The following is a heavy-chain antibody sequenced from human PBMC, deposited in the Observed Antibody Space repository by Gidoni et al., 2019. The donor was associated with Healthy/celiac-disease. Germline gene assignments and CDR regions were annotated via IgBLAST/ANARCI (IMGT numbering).Heavy chain of an antibody. V-gene: IGHV3-21*01. J-gene: IGHJ6*02. CDR1: GFTFSSYN. Sequence: EVQLVESGGGLVKPGGSLGLSCAPPGFTFSSYNMNWVRQAPGKGLEWVSSISSSSSYIYYADSVKGRFTISRDNAKNSLYLQMNSLRAEDTAVYYCASTDIVVVVAANARFGMDVWGQGTTVTVSS. CDR2: ISSSSSYI. D-gene: IGHD2-15*01. CDR3: ASTDIVVVVAANARFGMDV.